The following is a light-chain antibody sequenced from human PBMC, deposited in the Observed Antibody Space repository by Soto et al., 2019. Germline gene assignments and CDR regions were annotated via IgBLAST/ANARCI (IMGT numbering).Light chain of an antibody. Sequence: QSALTQPASVSGSPGQSITISCTGTSSDVGGYNYVSWYQQHPGKAPKLMIYEVSNRPSGVSNRFSGSKSGNTASLTISGLQAEDEADYYCGTWDDSLNAGLFGGGTKVTVL. CDR2: EVS. CDR3: GTWDDSLNAGL. CDR1: SSDVGGYNY. J-gene: IGLJ3*02. V-gene: IGLV2-14*01.